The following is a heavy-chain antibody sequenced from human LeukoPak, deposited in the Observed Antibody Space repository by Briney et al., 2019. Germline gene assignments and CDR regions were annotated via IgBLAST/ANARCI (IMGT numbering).Heavy chain of an antibody. D-gene: IGHD5-24*01. CDR3: AKSDCNSDGCKLLNY. J-gene: IGHJ4*02. CDR1: GGSISSYY. Sequence: KTSETLSLTCTVSGGSISSYYWSWIRQPAGKGLEWIGRIYTSGSTNYNPSLKSRVTMSVDTSKNQFSLKLSSVTAADTAVYYCAKSDCNSDGCKLLNYWGQGTLVTVSS. CDR2: IYTSGST. V-gene: IGHV4-4*07.